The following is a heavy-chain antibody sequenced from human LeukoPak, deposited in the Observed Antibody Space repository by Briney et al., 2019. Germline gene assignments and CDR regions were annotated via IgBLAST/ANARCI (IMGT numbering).Heavy chain of an antibody. Sequence: SQTLSPTCTVSGGSISSGGYYWSWIRQHPGKGLEWIGYIYYSGSTYYNPSLKSRVTISVDTSKNQFSLKLSSVTAADTAVYYCARAKVTMIVVVTDAFDIWGQGTMVTVSS. V-gene: IGHV4-31*03. CDR2: IYYSGST. CDR3: ARAKVTMIVVVTDAFDI. D-gene: IGHD3-22*01. J-gene: IGHJ3*02. CDR1: GGSISSGGYY.